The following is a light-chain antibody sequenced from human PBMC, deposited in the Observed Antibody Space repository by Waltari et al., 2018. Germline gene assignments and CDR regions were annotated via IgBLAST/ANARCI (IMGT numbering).Light chain of an antibody. Sequence: DVVMTQSPLSLPVTLGQPASISCRSSQSLVYSDGNTYLNWFQQRPGQSPRRLIHKVSNRDSGVPDRFSGSGSGTDFTLKISRVEAEDAGVYYCMQATHWSWTFGQGTKVEIK. J-gene: IGKJ1*01. CDR1: QSLVYSDGNTY. V-gene: IGKV2-30*01. CDR3: MQATHWSWT. CDR2: KVS.